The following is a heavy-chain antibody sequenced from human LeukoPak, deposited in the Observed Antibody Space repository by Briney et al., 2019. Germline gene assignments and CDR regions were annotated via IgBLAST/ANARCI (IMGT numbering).Heavy chain of an antibody. CDR2: INHSGST. CDR1: GGSFSGYY. D-gene: IGHD2-2*01. J-gene: IGHJ4*02. CDR3: ARGVYCSSTSCYRTSYFDY. Sequence: PSETLSLTCAVYGGSFSGYYWSWIRQPPGKGLEWIGEINHSGSTNYNPSLKSRVTISVDTSKNQFSLKLSSVTAADTAVYYCARGVYCSSTSCYRTSYFDYWGQGTLVTVSS. V-gene: IGHV4-34*01.